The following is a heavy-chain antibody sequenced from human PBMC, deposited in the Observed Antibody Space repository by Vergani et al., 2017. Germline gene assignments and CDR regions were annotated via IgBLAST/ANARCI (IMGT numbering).Heavy chain of an antibody. J-gene: IGHJ5*02. Sequence: QLQLQESGPGLVKPSETLSLTCTVSGDSISSSSYYWGWIRQPPGKGLEWIGSIYYSGSTYYNPSLKSRVTMSVDMSKNQFSLKLTSVTAADTAVYYCARLSLRGWFDPWGQGTLVTVSS. CDR3: ARLSLRGWFDP. D-gene: IGHD3-3*02. CDR1: GDSISSSSYY. V-gene: IGHV4-39*01. CDR2: IYYSGST.